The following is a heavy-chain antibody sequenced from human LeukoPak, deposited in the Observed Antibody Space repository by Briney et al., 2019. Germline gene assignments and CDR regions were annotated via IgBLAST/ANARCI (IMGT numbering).Heavy chain of an antibody. Sequence: PGGSLRLSCAASGFTFSNYWMIWVRQAPRKGLEWVGNIKQDGSEKRYADSVRGRFSISRDNAQTSLYLQMNSLRAEDTAVYYCARGRLGGSGSYYNVLDYWGQGTLVTVSS. D-gene: IGHD3-10*01. CDR1: GFTFSNYW. CDR3: ARGRLGGSGSYYNVLDY. CDR2: IKQDGSEK. J-gene: IGHJ4*02. V-gene: IGHV3-7*05.